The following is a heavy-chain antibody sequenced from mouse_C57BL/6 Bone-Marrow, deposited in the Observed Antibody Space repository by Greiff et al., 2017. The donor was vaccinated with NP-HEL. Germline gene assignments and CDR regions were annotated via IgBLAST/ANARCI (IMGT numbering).Heavy chain of an antibody. CDR1: GFSFNTYA. CDR3: VRNYGFAY. J-gene: IGHJ3*01. D-gene: IGHD1-1*01. Sequence: EADGGLVQPKGSLKLSCAASGFSFNTYAMNWVRQAPGKGLEWVARIRSKSNNYATYYADSVKDRFTISRDDSESMLYLQMNNLKTEDTAMYYCVRNYGFAYWGQGTLVTVSA. CDR2: IRSKSNNYAT. V-gene: IGHV10-1*01.